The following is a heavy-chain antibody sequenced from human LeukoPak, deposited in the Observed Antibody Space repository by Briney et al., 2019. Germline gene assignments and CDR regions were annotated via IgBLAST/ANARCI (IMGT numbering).Heavy chain of an antibody. CDR2: IKSDGSST. V-gene: IGHV3-74*01. J-gene: IGHJ4*02. CDR1: GFTFSSYW. D-gene: IGHD5-12*01. CDR3: ATLYGGSLDY. Sequence: GGSLRLSCAASGFTFSSYWMYWVRQAPGKGLVWVSRIKSDGSSTSYADSVKGRFTISRDNAKNTLFLQMNSLRAEDTAVYYCATLYGGSLDYWGQGTLVTVSS.